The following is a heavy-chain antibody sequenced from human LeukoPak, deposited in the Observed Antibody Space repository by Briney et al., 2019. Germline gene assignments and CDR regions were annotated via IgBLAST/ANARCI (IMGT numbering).Heavy chain of an antibody. V-gene: IGHV3-23*01. CDR1: GFSFSSYA. CDR2: ITASGGST. Sequence: PGGSLRLSCAASGFSFSSYAMSWVRQAPGKGLEWVSTITASGGSTYYADSVKGRFTISRDNSKNTLYLQMNSLRAEDTAVYYCARALNYYGSGSYYNIWGQGTMVTVSS. J-gene: IGHJ3*02. D-gene: IGHD3-10*01. CDR3: ARALNYYGSGSYYNI.